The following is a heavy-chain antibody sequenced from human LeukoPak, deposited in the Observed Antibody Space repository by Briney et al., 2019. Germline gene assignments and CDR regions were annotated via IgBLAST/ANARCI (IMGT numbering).Heavy chain of an antibody. CDR3: ARGPPRDYVWGSYPHYFDY. D-gene: IGHD3-16*02. Sequence: PSETLSLTCTVSGGSISSSSYYWGWIRQPPGKGLEWIGSIYYSGSTYYNPSLKSRVTISVDTSKNQFSLKVSSVTAADTAVYYCARGPPRDYVWGSYPHYFDYWGQGTLVTVSS. CDR2: IYYSGST. CDR1: GGSISSSSYY. V-gene: IGHV4-39*07. J-gene: IGHJ4*02.